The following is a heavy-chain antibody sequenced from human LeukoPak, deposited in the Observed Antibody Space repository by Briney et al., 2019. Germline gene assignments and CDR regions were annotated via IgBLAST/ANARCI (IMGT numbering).Heavy chain of an antibody. V-gene: IGHV3-21*01. CDR3: ARDSRHHRFLYWDWFDP. D-gene: IGHD1-26*01. CDR2: IGSRSIYI. J-gene: IGHJ5*02. Sequence: PGGSLRLSCAASGFTFSDYSMNWVRQAPGEGLEWVSSIGSRSIYIHYADSVKGRSTISRDNVKNSLFLQMNSLRAEDTAVYYCARDSRHHRFLYWDWFDPWGQGTLVTVSS. CDR1: GFTFSDYS.